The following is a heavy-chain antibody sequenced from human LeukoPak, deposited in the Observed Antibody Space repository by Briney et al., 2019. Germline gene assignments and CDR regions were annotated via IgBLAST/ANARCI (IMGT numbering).Heavy chain of an antibody. CDR2: INHSGST. V-gene: IGHV4-34*01. J-gene: IGHJ4*02. CDR1: GGSFSGYY. Sequence: PSETLSLTCAVYGGSFSGYYWSWIRQPPGKGLEWIGEINHSGSTNYNPSLKSRVTMSVDTSKNQFSLKLSSVTAADTAVYYCARQTVWFGELGISPFDYWGQGTLVTVSS. CDR3: ARQTVWFGELGISPFDY. D-gene: IGHD3-10*01.